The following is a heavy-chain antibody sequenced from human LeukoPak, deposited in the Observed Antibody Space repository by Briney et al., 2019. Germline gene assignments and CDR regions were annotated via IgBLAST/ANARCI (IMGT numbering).Heavy chain of an antibody. Sequence: GGSLRLSCTASGFSFSSSWMSWVRQAPGKGLEWVANIKYDGSEKYYVDSVKGRFTISRDNAKSSLYLQMDSLGAEDTAVYYCATDYGGGYFDYWGQGTLVTVSS. V-gene: IGHV3-7*01. CDR3: ATDYGGGYFDY. J-gene: IGHJ4*02. CDR2: IKYDGSEK. CDR1: GFSFSSSW. D-gene: IGHD4-23*01.